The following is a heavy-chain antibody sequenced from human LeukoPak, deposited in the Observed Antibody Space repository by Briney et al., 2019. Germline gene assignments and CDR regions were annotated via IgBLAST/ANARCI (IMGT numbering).Heavy chain of an antibody. D-gene: IGHD2-8*01. CDR1: GFTFSSYG. Sequence: PGGSLRLSCAASGFTFSSYGMSWVRQAPGKGLEWVSSLSGSGGSTYYADSVKGRFTISRDNSKNTLYLQMNSLRAEDTAIYYCAKDEGVLMVYAIGNWGQGTLVTVSS. V-gene: IGHV3-23*01. CDR3: AKDEGVLMVYAIGN. CDR2: LSGSGGST. J-gene: IGHJ4*02.